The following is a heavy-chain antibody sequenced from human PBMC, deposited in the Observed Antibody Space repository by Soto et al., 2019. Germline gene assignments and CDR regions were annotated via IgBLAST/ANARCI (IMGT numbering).Heavy chain of an antibody. CDR1: GFTISSDW. D-gene: IGHD6-19*01. V-gene: IGHV3-74*01. Sequence: GGSLRLSCAGSGFTISSDWMHWVRQDPGKGLVWVSRLNKDGTIANYADAVKGRFTISRDNAKNTLFLQMNSLRAEDTGLYYCARGPFGWYGFDYWGQGTVVTVSS. CDR3: ARGPFGWYGFDY. J-gene: IGHJ4*02. CDR2: LNKDGTIA.